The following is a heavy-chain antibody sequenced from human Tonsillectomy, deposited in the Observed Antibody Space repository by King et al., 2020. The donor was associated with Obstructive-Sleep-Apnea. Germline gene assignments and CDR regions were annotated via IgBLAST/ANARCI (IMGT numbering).Heavy chain of an antibody. D-gene: IGHD5-18*01. V-gene: IGHV1-8*01. Sequence: QLVQSGAEVKKPVASVKVSCKASGYTFTSYDINWVRQATGQGLEWMGWMNPNSGNTGYAQKFQGRVTMTRNTSMTTAYMELRSLTSEDTAVYYCVRERGYPDYWGQGTLVTVSS. CDR1: GYTFTSYD. CDR2: MNPNSGNT. J-gene: IGHJ4*02. CDR3: VRERGYPDY.